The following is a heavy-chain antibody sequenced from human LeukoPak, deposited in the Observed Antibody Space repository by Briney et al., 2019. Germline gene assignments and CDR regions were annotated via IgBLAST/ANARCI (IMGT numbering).Heavy chain of an antibody. CDR3: AKQYFGVNYFDY. D-gene: IGHD4-17*01. J-gene: IGHJ4*02. CDR2: ISGSGGTT. CDR1: GFTFSSCA. V-gene: IGHV3-23*01. Sequence: GGSLRLSCAASGFTFSSCAMSWVRQAPGKGLEWVSEISGSGGTTYYADPVKGRFTISRDNSKNTLYLQMNDLRAEDTAIYYCAKQYFGVNYFDYWGQGALVTVSS.